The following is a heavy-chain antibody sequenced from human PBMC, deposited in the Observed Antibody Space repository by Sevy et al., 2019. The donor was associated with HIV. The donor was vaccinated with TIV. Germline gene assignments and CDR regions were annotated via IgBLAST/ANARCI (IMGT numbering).Heavy chain of an antibody. Sequence: GGSLRLSCAASGFTFHTYWMHWVRQAPGKGLEWVATISFDATNKHYPDSVKGRFTISRDNFQNSLFLQMDSLRPEDTAVYYCALERLSSDVAEYFQNWGQGTLVTVSS. CDR2: ISFDATNK. V-gene: IGHV3-30-3*01. D-gene: IGHD1-1*01. CDR1: GFTFHTYW. J-gene: IGHJ1*01. CDR3: ALERLSSDVAEYFQN.